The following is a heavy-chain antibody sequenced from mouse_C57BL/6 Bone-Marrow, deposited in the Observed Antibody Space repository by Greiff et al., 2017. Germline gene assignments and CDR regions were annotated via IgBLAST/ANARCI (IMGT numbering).Heavy chain of an antibody. D-gene: IGHD1-1*01. Sequence: VHVKQSGPELVKPGASVKIPCKASGYTFTDYNMDWVKQSHGKSLEWIGDINPNNGGTIYNQKFKGKATLTVDKSSSTAYMELRSLTSEDTAVYYCARRYGSRGYYFDYWGQGTTLTVSS. CDR3: ARRYGSRGYYFDY. V-gene: IGHV1-18*01. J-gene: IGHJ2*01. CDR2: INPNNGGT. CDR1: GYTFTDYN.